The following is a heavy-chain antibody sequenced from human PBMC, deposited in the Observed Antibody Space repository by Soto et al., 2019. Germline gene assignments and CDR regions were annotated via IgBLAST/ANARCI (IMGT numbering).Heavy chain of an antibody. Sequence: QVQLVQSGAEVRKPGAAVKVSCKASGYTFTFYYIHWVRQAPGQGLEWMGIINTRGGSTTYAQKFQGRVTITRDTSTSSVYMELGSLRSDDTAVYYCARQKIVGNTRFDSWGQGTLVTVSS. CDR2: INTRGGST. CDR1: GYTFTFYY. J-gene: IGHJ4*02. V-gene: IGHV1-46*01. D-gene: IGHD1-26*01. CDR3: ARQKIVGNTRFDS.